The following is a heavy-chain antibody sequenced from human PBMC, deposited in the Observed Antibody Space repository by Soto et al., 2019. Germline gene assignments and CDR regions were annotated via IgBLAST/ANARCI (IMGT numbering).Heavy chain of an antibody. CDR1: GYTFTSYD. CDR2: MNPNSGNT. V-gene: IGHV1-8*01. Sequence: ASVKVSCKASGYTFTSYDINWVRQATGQGLEWMGWMNPNSGNTGYAQKFQGRVTMTRNTSISTAYMELSSLRSEDTAVYYCARRGYSSSWYSYYYYGMDVWGQGTTVTAP. J-gene: IGHJ6*02. CDR3: ARRGYSSSWYSYYYYGMDV. D-gene: IGHD6-13*01.